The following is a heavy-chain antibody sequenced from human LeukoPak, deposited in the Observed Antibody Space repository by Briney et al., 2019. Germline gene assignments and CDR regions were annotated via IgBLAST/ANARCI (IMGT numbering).Heavy chain of an antibody. Sequence: GGSLRLSCAASGLTFSSFAMRWVRQAPGKGLEWVSAISGSGGSTYYADSVKGRFTISRDNSKNTLYLQMNSLRAEDTAVYYCAKDAVYHCDFWSGFGYMDVWGKGTTVTVSS. D-gene: IGHD3-3*01. CDR2: ISGSGGST. CDR3: AKDAVYHCDFWSGFGYMDV. J-gene: IGHJ6*03. CDR1: GLTFSSFA. V-gene: IGHV3-23*01.